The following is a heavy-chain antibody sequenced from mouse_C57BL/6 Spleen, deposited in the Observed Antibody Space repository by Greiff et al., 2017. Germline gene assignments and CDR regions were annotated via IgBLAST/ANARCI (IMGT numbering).Heavy chain of an antibody. CDR1: GYTFTDYE. V-gene: IGHV1-15*01. D-gene: IGHD1-1*01. CDR3: TRGRYYGRGAMDY. CDR2: IDPETGGT. Sequence: VQLQQSGAELVRPGASVSLSCTASGYTFTDYEMHWVKQTPVHGLEWIGAIDPETGGTAYTQKCKSKSILTAGKSSSKAYMELRSLTSEDSAVKYCTRGRYYGRGAMDYWGQGTSVTVSS. J-gene: IGHJ4*01.